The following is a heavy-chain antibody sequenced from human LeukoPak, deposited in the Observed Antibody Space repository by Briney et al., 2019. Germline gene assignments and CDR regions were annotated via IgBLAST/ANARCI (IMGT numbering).Heavy chain of an antibody. CDR2: IYYSGST. CDR1: GGSVSSSSYY. V-gene: IGHV4-39*01. D-gene: IGHD3-3*01. Sequence: SETLSLTCTVSGGSVSSSSYYWGWIRQPPGKGLEWIGSIYYSGSTYYNPSLKSRVTISVDTSKNQFSLKLSSVTAADTAVYYCARGRITIFGVVTNNWFDPWGQGTLVTVSS. CDR3: ARGRITIFGVVTNNWFDP. J-gene: IGHJ5*02.